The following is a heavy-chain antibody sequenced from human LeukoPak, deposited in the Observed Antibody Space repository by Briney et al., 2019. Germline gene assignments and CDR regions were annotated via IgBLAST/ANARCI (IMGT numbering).Heavy chain of an antibody. CDR2: ISNSGST. CDR1: GGSVNRGTFF. D-gene: IGHD3-22*01. J-gene: IGHJ5*02. CDR3: ARSPSGYRFDP. V-gene: IGHV4-61*01. Sequence: PSETLSLTCAVSGGSVNRGTFFWTWIPQPPGKGLEWNGYISNSGSTNYNPSLKSRVTISSDTSKTQFSLKLTSVTAADTAVDYCARSPSGYRFDPWGQGTLVTVSS.